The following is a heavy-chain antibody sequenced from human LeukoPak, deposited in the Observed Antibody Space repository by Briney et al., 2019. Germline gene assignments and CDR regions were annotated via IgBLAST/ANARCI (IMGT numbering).Heavy chain of an antibody. CDR3: ARARITMVRGVMD. CDR1: GASVRGYY. V-gene: IGHV4-38-2*02. J-gene: IGHJ4*02. D-gene: IGHD3-10*01. Sequence: SETLSLTCTVSGASVRGYYWGWIRQPPGKGLEWIGSIYHSGSTYYNPSLKSRVTISVDTSKNQFSLKLSSVTAADTAVYYCARARITMVRGVMDWGQGTLVTVSS. CDR2: IYHSGST.